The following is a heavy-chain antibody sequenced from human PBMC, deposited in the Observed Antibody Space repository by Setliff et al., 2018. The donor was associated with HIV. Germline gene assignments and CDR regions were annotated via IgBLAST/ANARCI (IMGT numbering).Heavy chain of an antibody. V-gene: IGHV4-39*01. CDR3: ARPRYTYGTPPAFDI. CDR1: GGSISSSSHY. Sequence: SETLSLTCTVSGGSISSSSHYWGWIRQPPGKGLEWIGSIYFSGSTYYNPSLKSRVTISVDTSKNQFSLKLRSVTAADTAVYYCARPRYTYGTPPAFDIWGRGTVVTV. D-gene: IGHD5-18*01. CDR2: IYFSGST. J-gene: IGHJ3*02.